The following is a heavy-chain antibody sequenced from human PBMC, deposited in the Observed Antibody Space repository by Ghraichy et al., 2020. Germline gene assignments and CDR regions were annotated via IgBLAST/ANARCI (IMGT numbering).Heavy chain of an antibody. V-gene: IGHV1-2*04. CDR2: INPNSGGT. J-gene: IGHJ4*02. D-gene: IGHD2-15*01. CDR3: ARARYRPVGYDY. Sequence: ASVKVSSKASGYTFTGYYMHWVRQAPGQGLEWMGWINPNSGGTNYAQKFQGWVTMTRDTSISTAYMELSRLRSDDTAVYYCARARYRPVGYDYWGQGTLVTVSS. CDR1: GYTFTGYY.